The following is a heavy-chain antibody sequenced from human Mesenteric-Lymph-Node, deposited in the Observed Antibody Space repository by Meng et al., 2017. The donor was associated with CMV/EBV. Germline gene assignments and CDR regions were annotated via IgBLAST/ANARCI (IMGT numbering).Heavy chain of an antibody. D-gene: IGHD6-19*01. V-gene: IGHV3-48*04. Sequence: GGSLRLSCAASGFTFSSYGMNWVRQAPGKGLEWVSYIISSSSTIYYTDSVKGRFTISRDNAKNSLYLQMNSLRAEDTAVYYCARAATSRIAVAGDPWGYWGQGTLVTVSS. CDR2: IISSSSTI. J-gene: IGHJ4*02. CDR3: ARAATSRIAVAGDPWGY. CDR1: GFTFSSYG.